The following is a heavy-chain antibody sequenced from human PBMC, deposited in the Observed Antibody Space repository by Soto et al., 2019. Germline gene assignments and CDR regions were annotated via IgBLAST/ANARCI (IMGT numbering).Heavy chain of an antibody. J-gene: IGHJ2*01. CDR3: ARCGYSTSSTWHWYFDL. Sequence: QVQLMQSGAEVKEPGASVKVACKASGYSFTTYGISWVRQAPGLGLEWMAWISTYHGNVKYADNLQGRVTVTTDTSTSTAYMELRSLRSDDTAIYYCARCGYSTSSTWHWYFDLWGRGTLLTVSS. V-gene: IGHV1-18*01. D-gene: IGHD2-21*01. CDR1: GYSFTTYG. CDR2: ISTYHGNV.